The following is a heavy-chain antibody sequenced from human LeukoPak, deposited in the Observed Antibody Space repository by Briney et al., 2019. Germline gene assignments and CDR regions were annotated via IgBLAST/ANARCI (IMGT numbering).Heavy chain of an antibody. CDR2: VSYSGST. J-gene: IGHJ4*02. D-gene: IGHD3-22*01. CDR3: ASRYYYDPFKP. Sequence: SETLSLTCTVSGGSISDYYWNWIRQPPGEGLVWIGNVSYSGSTNYNPSLKSRVTISVDTSKNQFSLKLSSVTAADTAVYYCASRYYYDPFKPWGQGTLVTVSS. CDR1: GGSISDYY. V-gene: IGHV4-59*12.